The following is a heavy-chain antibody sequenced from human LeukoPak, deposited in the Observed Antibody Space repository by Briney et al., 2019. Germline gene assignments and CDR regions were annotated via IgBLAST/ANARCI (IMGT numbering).Heavy chain of an antibody. V-gene: IGHV3-23*01. CDR3: AKDFQTLPVATDYFDY. J-gene: IGHJ4*02. CDR1: GFAFRNYA. Sequence: GGSLRLSCAASGFAFRNYAMSWVRQAPGEGLEWVSSISGTSGSTYYADSVKGRSTISRDNSKNTLDLHMNSLRAEDTAVYYCAKDFQTLPVATDYFDYWGQGTLVTVSS. CDR2: ISGTSGST. D-gene: IGHD2-2*01.